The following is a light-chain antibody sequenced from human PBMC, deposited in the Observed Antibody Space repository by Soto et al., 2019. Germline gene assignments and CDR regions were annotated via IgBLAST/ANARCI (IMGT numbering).Light chain of an antibody. J-gene: IGLJ2*01. CDR3: QVWDSSSDHHVV. CDR2: DDS. CDR1: NIGRKS. Sequence: SYELTQPPSVSVAPGQTARITCGGNNIGRKSVHWYQQKPGQDPVLVVYDDSDRPSGIPERFSGSNSGNTATLTISRVEAGDEADYYCQVWDSSSDHHVVFGGGTKLTVL. V-gene: IGLV3-21*02.